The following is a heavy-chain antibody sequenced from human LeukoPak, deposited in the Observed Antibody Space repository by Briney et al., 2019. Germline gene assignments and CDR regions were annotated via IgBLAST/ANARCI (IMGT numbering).Heavy chain of an antibody. D-gene: IGHD3-9*01. CDR3: AKDDDYYDTLTAYAFDI. CDR2: IRASSGIT. J-gene: IGHJ3*02. V-gene: IGHV3-23*01. CDR1: GFIFSDYA. Sequence: GGSLRLSCAASGFIFSDYAMSWVRQAPGKGLEWVSDIRASSGITYYADSVKGRFTISRDNAKNTLYLQMDSLRAEDTAVYYCAKDDDYYDTLTAYAFDIWGQGTMVTVSS.